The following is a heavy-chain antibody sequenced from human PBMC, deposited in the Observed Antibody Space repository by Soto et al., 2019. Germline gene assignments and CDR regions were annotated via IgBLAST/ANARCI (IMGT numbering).Heavy chain of an antibody. CDR2: INAGNGNT. CDR3: ARDKLPGLLDY. V-gene: IGHV1-3*01. CDR1: GYTFTSYD. J-gene: IGHJ4*02. D-gene: IGHD1-26*01. Sequence: ASVKVSCKASGYTFTSYDMHWVRQAPGQRLEWMGWINAGNGNTKYSQKFQGRVTITRDTSASTAYMELSSLRSEDTAVYFCARDKLPGLLDYCGQGTLVTVSS.